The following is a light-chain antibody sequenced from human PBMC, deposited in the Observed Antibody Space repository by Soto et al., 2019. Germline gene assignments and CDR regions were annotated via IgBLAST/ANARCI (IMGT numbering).Light chain of an antibody. Sequence: EIVMTQSPATLSVSPGERATLSCRASQSVSSNLAWYQQKPGQAPRLLIYGASTRATGIPARFSGSGSGTEFPLTISSLQSEDFAVYYCQQYNNWPPLTFGQGKRLEIK. J-gene: IGKJ5*01. CDR1: QSVSSN. CDR3: QQYNNWPPLT. V-gene: IGKV3-15*01. CDR2: GAS.